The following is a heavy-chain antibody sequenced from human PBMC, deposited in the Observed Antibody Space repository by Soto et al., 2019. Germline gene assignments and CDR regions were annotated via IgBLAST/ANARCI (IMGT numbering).Heavy chain of an antibody. Sequence: GGSLRLSCAASGFTFSSYWMSWVRQAPGKGLEWVANIKQDGSEKYYVDSVKGRFTISRDNAKNSLYLQMNSLRAEDTAVYYCARDPGAADSYGSGSYSQKDYYYGMDVWGQGTTVTVSS. CDR3: ARDPGAADSYGSGSYSQKDYYYGMDV. CDR1: GFTFSSYW. V-gene: IGHV3-7*01. CDR2: IKQDGSEK. J-gene: IGHJ6*02. D-gene: IGHD3-10*01.